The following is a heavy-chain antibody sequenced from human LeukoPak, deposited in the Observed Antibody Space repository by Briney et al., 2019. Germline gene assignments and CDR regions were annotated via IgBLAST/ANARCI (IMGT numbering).Heavy chain of an antibody. CDR1: GASFTGYY. J-gene: IGHJ3*02. V-gene: IGHV4-34*01. D-gene: IGHD3-22*01. Sequence: SETLSLTCDVYGASFTGYYWSWIRQSPGKGLEWIGEMNQRGSMNYNPSLKSRVTISVDRSKNQFSLKLSSVTAADTAVYYCAKRAYYDSSGYSDAFDIWGQGTMVTVSS. CDR2: MNQRGSM. CDR3: AKRAYYDSSGYSDAFDI.